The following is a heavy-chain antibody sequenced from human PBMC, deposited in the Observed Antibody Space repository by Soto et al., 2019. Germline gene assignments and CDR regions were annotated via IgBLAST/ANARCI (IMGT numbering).Heavy chain of an antibody. CDR2: IYETGST. Sequence: SETLSLTCTVSGGSISSSSYYWGWIRQPPGKGLEWIGYIYETGSTSYNPSLNSRVTISLDRSTKQLSLKLSSATAADTAMYHCVRQGIGPLHGLVDVWGRGTTVTVSS. D-gene: IGHD3-10*01. V-gene: IGHV4-39*01. CDR1: GGSISSSSYY. J-gene: IGHJ6*02. CDR3: VRQGIGPLHGLVDV.